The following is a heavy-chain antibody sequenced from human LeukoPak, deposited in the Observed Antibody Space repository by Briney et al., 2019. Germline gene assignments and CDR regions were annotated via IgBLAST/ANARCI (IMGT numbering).Heavy chain of an antibody. CDR2: ISGSGGST. D-gene: IGHD3-22*01. Sequence: GGSLRLSCAASGFTFSSYAMSWVRQAPGKGLEWVSAISGSGGSTYYADSVKGRFTISRDNSKNTLYLQMNSLRAEDTAVYYCAKGYYDSSGYYPCFDDWGQGTLVTVSS. CDR1: GFTFSSYA. V-gene: IGHV3-23*01. CDR3: AKGYYDSSGYYPCFDD. J-gene: IGHJ4*02.